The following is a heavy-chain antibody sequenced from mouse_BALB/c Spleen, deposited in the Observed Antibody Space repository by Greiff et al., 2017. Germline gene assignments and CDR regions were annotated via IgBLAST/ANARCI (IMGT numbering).Heavy chain of an antibody. V-gene: IGHV1S135*01. J-gene: IGHJ3*01. Sequence: VHVKQSAAELARPGASVKVSCKASGYSFTDYNMYWVKQSHGKSLEWIGYIDPYNGGTSYNQKFKGKATLTVDKSSSTAFMHLNSLTSEDSAVYYCAGDGAYWGQGTLVTVSA. CDR1: GYSFTDYN. CDR3: AGDGAY. CDR2: IDPYNGGT. D-gene: IGHD3-3*01.